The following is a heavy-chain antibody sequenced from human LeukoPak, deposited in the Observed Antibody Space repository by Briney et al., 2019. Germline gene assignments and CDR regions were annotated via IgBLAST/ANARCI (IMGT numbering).Heavy chain of an antibody. CDR3: ARDGAYSSFDY. D-gene: IGHD4-11*01. CDR1: GFTFSSYG. J-gene: IGHJ4*02. CDR2: ISGSGGST. V-gene: IGHV3-23*01. Sequence: GGSLRLSCAASGFTFSSYGMSWVRQAPGKGLEWVSAISGSGGSTYYADSVKGRFTISRDNSKNTLYLQMNSLRAEDTAVYFCARDGAYSSFDYWGQGTLVAVSS.